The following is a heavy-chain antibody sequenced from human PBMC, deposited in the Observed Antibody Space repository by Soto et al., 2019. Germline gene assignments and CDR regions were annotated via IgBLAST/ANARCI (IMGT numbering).Heavy chain of an antibody. CDR2: ISHSGST. CDR1: GGSISSAAYY. Sequence: SETLSLTCTVSGGSISSAAYYWIWIRQHPGKGLEWIGYISHSGSTYCNPSLKSRVIISVDTSKNQFSLSLTSVTAADTAVYYCAREYTYGSNFFDCWGQGALVTAPQ. J-gene: IGHJ4*02. V-gene: IGHV4-31*03. CDR3: AREYTYGSNFFDC. D-gene: IGHD5-18*01.